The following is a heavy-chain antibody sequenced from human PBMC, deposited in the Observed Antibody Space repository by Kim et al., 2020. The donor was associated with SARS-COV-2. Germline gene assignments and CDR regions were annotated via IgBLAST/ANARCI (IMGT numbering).Heavy chain of an antibody. V-gene: IGHV1-46*01. D-gene: IGHD2-8*01. Sequence: ASVKVSCKASGYTFTKFYMHWVRQAPGQGLQWMGLINPSGVATVYAQNFQGRVTMTRDTSTNTDYMELSSLTSEDTAVYCCSRDNSFTENGHSGWWFDPWGQGTLVTVSS. CDR3: SRDNSFTENGHSGWWFDP. J-gene: IGHJ5*02. CDR1: GYTFTKFY. CDR2: INPSGVAT.